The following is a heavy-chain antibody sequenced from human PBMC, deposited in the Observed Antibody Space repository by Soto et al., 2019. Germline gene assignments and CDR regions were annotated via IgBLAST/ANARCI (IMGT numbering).Heavy chain of an antibody. CDR1: GFTFSSYG. CDR3: ANIQSDTRHYYYMDV. J-gene: IGHJ6*03. V-gene: IGHV3-30*18. Sequence: GGSLRLSCAASGFTFSSYGMHWVRQAPGKGLEWVAVISYDGSNKYYADSVKGRFTISRDNSKNTLYLQMNSLRAEDTAVYYCANIQSDTRHYYYMDVWGKGTTVTVSS. CDR2: ISYDGSNK. D-gene: IGHD2-21*01.